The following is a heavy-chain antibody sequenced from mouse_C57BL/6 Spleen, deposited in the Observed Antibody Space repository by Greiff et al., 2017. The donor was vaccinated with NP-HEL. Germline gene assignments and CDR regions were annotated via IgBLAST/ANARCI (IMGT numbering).Heavy chain of an antibody. CDR2: SSNKANDYTT. V-gene: IGHV7-1*01. J-gene: IGHJ4*01. CDR1: GFTFSDFY. CDR3: ARDDSPGNAMDY. D-gene: IGHD6-1*01. Sequence: EVNVVESGGGLVQSGRSLRLSCATSGFTFSDFYMEWVRQAQGKGLEWIAASSNKANDYTTEYSESVKGRFIVYRDSSQCILYLQMNALESEDSSSYYWARDDSPGNAMDYWGQGTSVTVSS.